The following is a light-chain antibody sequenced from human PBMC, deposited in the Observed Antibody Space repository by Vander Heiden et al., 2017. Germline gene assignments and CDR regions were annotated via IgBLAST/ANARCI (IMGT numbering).Light chain of an antibody. Sequence: DIVFTQSPYSLPVSLGEAAITTCNSTLTLIYTSNNKNYLAWFQQRPGQPPKLLIDWASIRKSGVPDRFSGSGSGTDFTLSISNLQAEDVAVYYCHQYYSPPFTFGPGTKLDLK. CDR2: WAS. V-gene: IGKV4-1*01. CDR3: HQYYSPPFT. J-gene: IGKJ3*01. CDR1: LTLIYTSNNKNY.